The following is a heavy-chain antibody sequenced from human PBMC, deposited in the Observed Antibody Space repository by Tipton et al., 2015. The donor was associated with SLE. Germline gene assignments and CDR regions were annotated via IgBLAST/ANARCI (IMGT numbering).Heavy chain of an antibody. CDR1: GGSISSGSYY. CDR2: LSPSGST. Sequence: CTVSGGSISSGSYYWSWIRQPPGKGLEWIGYLSPSGSTTYNPSLESRVTISRDTSKNQFSLQLSSVTAADTAEYHCARLGELHYFDSWGQGTLVTVSS. J-gene: IGHJ4*02. D-gene: IGHD3-10*01. V-gene: IGHV4-61*09. CDR3: ARLGELHYFDS.